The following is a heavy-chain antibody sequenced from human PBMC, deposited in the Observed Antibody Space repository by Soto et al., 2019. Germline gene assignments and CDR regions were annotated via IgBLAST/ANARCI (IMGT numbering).Heavy chain of an antibody. CDR3: ARDNVWSGYYSFFDY. Sequence: SETLSLTCTVTGDSISSRSYYWGWIRQPPGKGLEWIGSIYYSGSTYNNPSLRSRVSMSIDTSKDQFSLKLRSVTAADTAVYYCARDNVWSGYYSFFDYWGRGTLVTVSS. J-gene: IGHJ4*02. CDR2: IYYSGST. CDR1: GDSISSRSYY. D-gene: IGHD3-3*01. V-gene: IGHV4-39*07.